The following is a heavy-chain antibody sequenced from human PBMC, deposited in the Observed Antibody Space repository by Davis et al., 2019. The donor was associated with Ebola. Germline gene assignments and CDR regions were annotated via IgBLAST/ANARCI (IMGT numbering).Heavy chain of an antibody. Sequence: AASVKVSCKASGYTFTSYGISWVRQAPGQGLEWMGWISAYNGNTNYAQKLQGRVTITRDTSASTAYMELSRLRSDDTAVYYCARGDYNWFDPWGQGTLVTVSS. J-gene: IGHJ5*02. V-gene: IGHV1-18*01. CDR1: GYTFTSYG. CDR3: ARGDYNWFDP. CDR2: ISAYNGNT. D-gene: IGHD2-21*01.